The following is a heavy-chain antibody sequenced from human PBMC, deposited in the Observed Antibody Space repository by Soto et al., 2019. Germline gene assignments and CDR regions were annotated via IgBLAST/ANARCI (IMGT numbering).Heavy chain of an antibody. CDR1: GFTFSSYA. CDR2: ISGSGGSA. CDR3: AKVPVTTNYYYGMDV. D-gene: IGHD5-12*01. J-gene: IGHJ6*02. Sequence: GGSLRLSCAASGFTFSSYAMSWVRQAPGKGLEWVSAISGSGGSAYYADSVKGRFTISRDNSKNTLYLQMNSLRAEDTAVYYCAKVPVTTNYYYGMDVWGQGTTVTVSS. V-gene: IGHV3-23*01.